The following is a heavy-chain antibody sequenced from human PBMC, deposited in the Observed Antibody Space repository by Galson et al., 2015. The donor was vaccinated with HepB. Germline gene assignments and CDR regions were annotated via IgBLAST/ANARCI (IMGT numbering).Heavy chain of an antibody. CDR2: IEWDNKK. D-gene: IGHD6-13*01. Sequence: LALVKPTQTLTLTCTFSGFSLNGREPRVSWIRQPPGKALEWLARIEWDNKKFYSASLKTRLTLSKDTSQNQVVLTLTNVDPVDTATYYCVRIGPAAVDSWGLGTLVTVSS. CDR3: VRIGPAAVDS. CDR1: GFSLNGREPR. J-gene: IGHJ5*02. V-gene: IGHV2-70*04.